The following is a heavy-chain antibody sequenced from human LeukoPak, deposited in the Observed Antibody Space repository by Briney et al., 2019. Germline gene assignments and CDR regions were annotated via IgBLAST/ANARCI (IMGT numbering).Heavy chain of an antibody. D-gene: IGHD1-26*01. V-gene: IGHV1-24*01. CDR3: ARGSRRYSGSYFRLDYFDY. CDR2: FDPEDGET. CDR1: GYTLTELS. J-gene: IGHJ4*02. Sequence: ASVKVSCKVSGYTLTELSMHWVRQAPGKGLEWMGGFDPEDGETIYAQKFQGRVTMTEDTSTDTAYMELSSLRSEDTAVYYCARGSRRYSGSYFRLDYFDYWGQGTLVTVSS.